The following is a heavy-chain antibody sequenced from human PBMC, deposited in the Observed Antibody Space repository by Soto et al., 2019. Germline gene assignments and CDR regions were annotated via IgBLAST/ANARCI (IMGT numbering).Heavy chain of an antibody. V-gene: IGHV3-23*01. CDR2: ISGSGGTT. Sequence: EVQLLESGGGLVQPGGSLRLSCAASGFTFSSYAMTWVRQAPGKGLEWVSAISGSGGTTYYADSVKGRFTISRDNSKNPLYLQMNSLRAEDTAVYYCAKEASGGSCWGYWGQGTLITVSS. D-gene: IGHD2-15*01. CDR3: AKEASGGSCWGY. J-gene: IGHJ4*02. CDR1: GFTFSSYA.